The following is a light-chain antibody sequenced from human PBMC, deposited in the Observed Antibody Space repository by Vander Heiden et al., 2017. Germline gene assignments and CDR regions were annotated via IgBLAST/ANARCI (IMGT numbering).Light chain of an antibody. J-gene: IGKJ1*01. CDR3: QQSSSTRWT. CDR1: ESINKY. Sequence: DIQMTQSPSSLSASVGDRVTITCRASESINKYLNWYQQKPGTAPKVLIYAASSLQSGVPSRFSGSGSGTDFTLTISSLQPEDYATYYCQQSSSTRWTFGQGTKVEIK. V-gene: IGKV1-39*01. CDR2: AAS.